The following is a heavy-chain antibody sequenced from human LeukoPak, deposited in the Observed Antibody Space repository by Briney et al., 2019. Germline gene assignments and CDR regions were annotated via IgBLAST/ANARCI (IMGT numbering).Heavy chain of an antibody. Sequence: PSETLSLTCTVSGGSISSGGYYWSWIRQHPGKGLEWIGYIYYSGSTYYNPSLKSRVTISVDTSENQFSLKLSSVTAADTAVYYCARAALRKYYYDSSGLNDAFDIWGQGTMVTVSS. CDR1: GGSISSGGYY. V-gene: IGHV4-31*03. CDR2: IYYSGST. CDR3: ARAALRKYYYDSSGLNDAFDI. J-gene: IGHJ3*02. D-gene: IGHD3-22*01.